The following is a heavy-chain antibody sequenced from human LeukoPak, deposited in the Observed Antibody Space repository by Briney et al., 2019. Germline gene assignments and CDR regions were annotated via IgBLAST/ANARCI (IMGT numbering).Heavy chain of an antibody. Sequence: GGSLGLSCAASGFTFSSYSMNWVRQAPGKGLEWVSSISSSSSYIYYADSVKGRFTISRDNAKNSLYLQMNSLRAEDTAVYYCARDFGDILTGYYGMDVWGQGTTVTVSS. CDR3: ARDFGDILTGYYGMDV. V-gene: IGHV3-21*01. CDR1: GFTFSSYS. J-gene: IGHJ6*02. CDR2: ISSSSSYI. D-gene: IGHD3-9*01.